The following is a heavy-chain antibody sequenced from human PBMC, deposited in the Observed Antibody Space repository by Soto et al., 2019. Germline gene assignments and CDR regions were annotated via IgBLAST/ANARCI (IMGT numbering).Heavy chain of an antibody. V-gene: IGHV3-30*18. CDR3: AKVQWLGKYFDY. J-gene: IGHJ4*02. CDR1: GFTFSSYG. D-gene: IGHD6-19*01. Sequence: QVQLVESGGGVVQPGRSLRLSCAASGFTFSSYGMHWVRQAPFKGLEWVAVISYDGSNKYYADSVKGRFTISRDNSKNTLYLQMNSLRDEDTAVYYCAKVQWLGKYFDYWGQGTLVTVCS. CDR2: ISYDGSNK.